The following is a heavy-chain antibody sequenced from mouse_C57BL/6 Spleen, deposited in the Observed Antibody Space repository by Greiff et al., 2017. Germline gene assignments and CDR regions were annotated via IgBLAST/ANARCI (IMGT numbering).Heavy chain of an antibody. CDR2: INPNYGTT. CDR3: ARSGGVYDGSSPYWYFDV. D-gene: IGHD1-1*01. Sequence: EVQLQQSGPELVKPGASVKISCKASGYSFTDYNMNWVKQSNGKSLEWIGVINPNYGTTSYNQKFKGKATLTVDQSSSIAYMQLNSLTSEDSAFYDCARSGGVYDGSSPYWYFDVWGKGTTVTVSS. V-gene: IGHV1-39*01. CDR1: GYSFTDYN. J-gene: IGHJ1*03.